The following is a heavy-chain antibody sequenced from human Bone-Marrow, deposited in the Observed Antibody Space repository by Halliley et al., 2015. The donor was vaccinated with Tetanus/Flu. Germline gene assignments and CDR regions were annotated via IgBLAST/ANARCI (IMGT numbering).Heavy chain of an antibody. CDR2: VYHSGST. V-gene: IGHV4-4*01. Sequence: TLSLTCTVSGDSITTNYWWSWVRQPPGKGLEWIGEVYHSGSTNYSPSLKSRVTISIDKSKNQFSLKLSSVTAADTALYFCARGGGPLDYWGQGTLVPVSS. J-gene: IGHJ4*02. D-gene: IGHD3-16*01. CDR1: GDSITTNYW. CDR3: ARGGGPLDY.